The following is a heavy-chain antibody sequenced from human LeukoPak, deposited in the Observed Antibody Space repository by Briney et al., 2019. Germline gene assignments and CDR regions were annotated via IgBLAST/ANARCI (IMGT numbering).Heavy chain of an antibody. D-gene: IGHD2-2*02. CDR3: AREVVPAAIFDY. Sequence: GRSLRPSCAAPGFTFRSIAMTGAGKAQAKGRGGVAVISYDGSNKYYADSVKGRFTISRDNSKNTLYLQMNSLRAEDTAVYYCAREVVPAAIFDYWGQGTLVTVSS. V-gene: IGHV3-30-3*01. J-gene: IGHJ4*02. CDR1: GFTFRSIA. CDR2: ISYDGSNK.